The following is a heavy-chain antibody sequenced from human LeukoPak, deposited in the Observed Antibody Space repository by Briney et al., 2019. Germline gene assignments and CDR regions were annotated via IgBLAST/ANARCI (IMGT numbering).Heavy chain of an antibody. V-gene: IGHV3-48*03. CDR3: ARDAYYSDSSGYHFDY. CDR2: ISSSGSTI. J-gene: IGHJ4*02. CDR1: GFTFSSYE. Sequence: PGGSLRLSCAASGFTFSSYEMNWVRQAPGKGLEWVSYISSSGSTIYYADSVKGRFTISRDNAKNSLYLQMNSLRAADTAVYYCARDAYYSDSSGYHFDYWGQGTLVTVSS. D-gene: IGHD3-22*01.